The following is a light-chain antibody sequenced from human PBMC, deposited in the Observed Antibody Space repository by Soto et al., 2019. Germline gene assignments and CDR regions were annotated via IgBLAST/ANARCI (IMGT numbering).Light chain of an antibody. Sequence: EIVLTQSPGTLSLSPGERATLSCRASQSVSNNYLAWYQQRPGQAPRLLICGASSRATGIPDRFSGGGSGTDFTLTISRLEPEDFAVYYCQQCGSSPLTFGGGTKVEIK. CDR3: QQCGSSPLT. CDR1: QSVSNNY. CDR2: GAS. V-gene: IGKV3-20*01. J-gene: IGKJ4*01.